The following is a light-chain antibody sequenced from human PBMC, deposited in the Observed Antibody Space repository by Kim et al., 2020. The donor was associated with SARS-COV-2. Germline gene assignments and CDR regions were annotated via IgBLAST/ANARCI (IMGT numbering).Light chain of an antibody. CDR1: SSNIGNNY. V-gene: IGLV1-51*01. J-gene: IGLJ2*01. CDR2: DNN. CDR3: GTWDSSLSDVV. Sequence: QSVLRQPPSVSAAPGQKVTICCSGSSSNIGNNYVSWYQQRPGTAPKLLIYDNNKRPSGIPDRFSGSKSGTSATLGITGLQTEDEADYYCGTWDSSLSDVVFGGGTQLTVL.